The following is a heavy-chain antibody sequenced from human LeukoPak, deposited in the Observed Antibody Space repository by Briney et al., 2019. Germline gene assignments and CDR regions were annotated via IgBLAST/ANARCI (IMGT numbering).Heavy chain of an antibody. Sequence: GGSLRLSCAASGFTFSSYGMHWVRQAPGKGLEWVAVIWYDGSNKYYADSVKGRFTISRDNSKNTLYLQMNSLRAEDAAVYYCAREGNDYSNYLHPFDYWGQGTLVTVSS. V-gene: IGHV3-33*01. CDR2: IWYDGSNK. J-gene: IGHJ4*02. CDR3: AREGNDYSNYLHPFDY. CDR1: GFTFSSYG. D-gene: IGHD4-11*01.